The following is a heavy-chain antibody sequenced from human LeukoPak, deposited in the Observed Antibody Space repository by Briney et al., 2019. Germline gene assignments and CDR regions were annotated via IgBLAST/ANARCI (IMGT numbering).Heavy chain of an antibody. CDR2: ISWNSGNI. Sequence: GGSLRLSCAASGSTFEDYSMHWVRQAPGKGLEWVSGISWNSGNIGYADSVKGRFTISRDNAKNSLYLQMDSLRAEDTAFYYCGKASSGYYSAILHWGQGTLVTVSS. J-gene: IGHJ4*02. V-gene: IGHV3-9*01. CDR3: GKASSGYYSAILH. D-gene: IGHD3-22*01. CDR1: GSTFEDYS.